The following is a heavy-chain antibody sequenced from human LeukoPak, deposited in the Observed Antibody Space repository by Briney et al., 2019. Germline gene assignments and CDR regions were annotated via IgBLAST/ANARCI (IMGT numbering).Heavy chain of an antibody. CDR1: GFTFRSYG. CDR2: ISGSGGST. J-gene: IGHJ4*02. Sequence: PGGSLRLSCAASGFTFRSYGMSWVRQAPGKGLEWVSAISGSGGSTYYADSVKGRFTISRDNSKNTLYLQMNSLRAEDTAVYYCARDLSGVAGYTYGRGIDYWGQGTLVTVSS. D-gene: IGHD5-18*01. V-gene: IGHV3-23*01. CDR3: ARDLSGVAGYTYGRGIDY.